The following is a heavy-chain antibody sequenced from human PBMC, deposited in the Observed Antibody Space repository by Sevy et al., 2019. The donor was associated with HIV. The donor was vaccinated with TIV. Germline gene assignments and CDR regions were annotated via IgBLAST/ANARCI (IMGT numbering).Heavy chain of an antibody. CDR1: GFTVNSNY. J-gene: IGHJ4*02. CDR3: ARGKSGYGYALNY. D-gene: IGHD5-18*01. V-gene: IGHV3-66*01. CDR2: IHSDDTT. Sequence: GSLRLSCAASGFTVNSNYMTWVRQAPGKGLEGVSVIHSDDTTYHADSVKDRFTISRDNFKNTLYLHMSSLRAEDTTVYYCARGKSGYGYALNYWGQGTLVTVSS.